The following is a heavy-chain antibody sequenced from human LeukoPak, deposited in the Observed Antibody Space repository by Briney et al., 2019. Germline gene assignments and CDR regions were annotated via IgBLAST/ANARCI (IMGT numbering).Heavy chain of an antibody. CDR1: GSTFSNYA. V-gene: IGHV3-23*01. Sequence: GGSLRLSCAVSGSTFSNYAMSWVRQAPGKGLEWVSAISDSGGRTYYADSVKGRFTISRDNSKNTLYLQMNSLRAEDTAVYYCVRGSSGYLDYWGQGTLVTVSS. CDR2: ISDSGGRT. CDR3: VRGSSGYLDY. J-gene: IGHJ4*02. D-gene: IGHD3-22*01.